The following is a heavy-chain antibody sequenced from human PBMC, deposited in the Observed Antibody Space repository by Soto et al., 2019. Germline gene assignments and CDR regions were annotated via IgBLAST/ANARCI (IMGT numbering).Heavy chain of an antibody. Sequence: SVKVSCKASGGTFSSYTISWVRQAPGQGLEWMGRIIPILGIANYAQKFQGRVTITADKSTSTAYMELSSLRSEDTAVYYCARDSGYDFSYYYMDVWGKGTTVTVSS. CDR3: ARDSGYDFSYYYMDV. J-gene: IGHJ6*03. CDR2: IIPILGIA. V-gene: IGHV1-69*04. CDR1: GGTFSSYT. D-gene: IGHD5-12*01.